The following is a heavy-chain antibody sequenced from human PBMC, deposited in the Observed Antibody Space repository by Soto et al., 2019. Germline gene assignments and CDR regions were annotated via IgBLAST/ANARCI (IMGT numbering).Heavy chain of an antibody. J-gene: IGHJ3*02. CDR3: CGDWNYVLDAFDI. Sequence: QLQLQESGPGLVKPSETLSLTCTVSGGSISSSSYYWGWIRQPPGKGLEWIGSIYYSGSTYYNPSLRGRVTISVDTSKNQFSLKLSSVTAADTALYYCCGDWNYVLDAFDIWGQGTMVTVSS. D-gene: IGHD1-7*01. CDR1: GGSISSSSYY. CDR2: IYYSGST. V-gene: IGHV4-39*01.